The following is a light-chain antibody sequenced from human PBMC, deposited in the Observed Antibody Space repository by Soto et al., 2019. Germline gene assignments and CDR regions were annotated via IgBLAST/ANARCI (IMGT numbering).Light chain of an antibody. J-gene: IGKJ5*01. CDR2: SAS. CDR3: QQYNNWPPIT. Sequence: EIVLTQSPGTLSLSPGERATLSCRASQSVSSSHLAWYQQKPGQAPRLLIYSASSRATGIPDRFSGSGSGTDFTLTISSLQSEDLAVYYCQQYNNWPPITFGQGTRLEIK. V-gene: IGKV3-20*01. CDR1: QSVSSSH.